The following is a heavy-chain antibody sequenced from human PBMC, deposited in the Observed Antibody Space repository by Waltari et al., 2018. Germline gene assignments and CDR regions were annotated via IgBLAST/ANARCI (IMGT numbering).Heavy chain of an antibody. CDR3: SRHDTAGATNYNKYYMDV. J-gene: IGHJ6*03. CDR1: GFTFSDSA. Sequence: EMQLVESGGGLVQPGGSLKLPCAASGFTFSDSALHWVRQASGEGLEWVGRIRGQTNSYATAYAASVTGRFTISSDDSKNTAYLQRSSLKPEDTAVYYCSRHDTAGATNYNKYYMDVWGKGTTVTVSS. V-gene: IGHV3-73*02. CDR2: IRGQTNSYAT. D-gene: IGHD1-26*01.